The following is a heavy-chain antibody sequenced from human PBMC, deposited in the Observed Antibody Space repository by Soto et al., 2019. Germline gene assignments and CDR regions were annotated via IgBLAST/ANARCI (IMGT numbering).Heavy chain of an antibody. D-gene: IGHD1-20*01. J-gene: IGHJ4*02. CDR3: ARSSPRGIDNLDD. Sequence: ASVKVSCKVSGYTLTGLSMHWVRQAPGKGLEWMGGFDPEDGETIYAQKFQGRVTMTEDTSTNTAYMELSSLRSEDTAVYYCARSSPRGIDNLDDWGQGTLVTVSS. V-gene: IGHV1-24*01. CDR2: FDPEDGET. CDR1: GYTLTGLS.